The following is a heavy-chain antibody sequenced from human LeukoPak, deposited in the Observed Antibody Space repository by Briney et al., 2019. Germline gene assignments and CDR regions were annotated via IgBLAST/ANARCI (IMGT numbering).Heavy chain of an antibody. D-gene: IGHD1-26*01. V-gene: IGHV4-30-2*01. Sequence: SETLSLTCAVSGGSISSGGYSWSWIRQPPGKGLEWIGEINHSGSTNYNPSLKSRVTISVDTSKNQFSLKLSSVTAADTAVYYCARGPDPGKVGAAIYYYYGMDVWGQGTTVTVSS. CDR3: ARGPDPGKVGAAIYYYYGMDV. J-gene: IGHJ6*02. CDR1: GGSISSGGYS. CDR2: INHSGST.